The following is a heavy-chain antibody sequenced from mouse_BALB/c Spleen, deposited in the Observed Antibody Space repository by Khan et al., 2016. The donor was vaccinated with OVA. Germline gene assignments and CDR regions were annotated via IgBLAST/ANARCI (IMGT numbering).Heavy chain of an antibody. J-gene: IGHJ3*01. CDR2: VSTGGGYT. D-gene: IGHD1-1*01. V-gene: IGHV5-6*01. Sequence: EVELVESGGDLVKPGGSLKLSCAASGFTFSTYGMSWVRQTPDKRLEWVATVSTGGGYTYYPDSVKGRFTISRDNAKNTLYLQMSSLKSEDTAMFYWARLAYYYDREGFAYWGQGTLVTVSA. CDR3: ARLAYYYDREGFAY. CDR1: GFTFSTYG.